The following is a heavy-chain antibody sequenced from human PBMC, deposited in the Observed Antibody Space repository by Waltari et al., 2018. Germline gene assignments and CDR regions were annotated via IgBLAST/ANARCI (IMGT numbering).Heavy chain of an antibody. CDR2: IPGGGGST. Sequence: EVQLLESGGGLVQPGGSLRLSCAASGFTFSSYGLSWVRLAPGMGLQWVSAIPGGGGSTYSADSVKGRFSIFRDNSKNTVYLQMRSLRAEDTAIYYCAKSSGRLTYYFDSWGRGTLVTVSS. CDR1: GFTFSSYG. V-gene: IGHV3-23*01. J-gene: IGHJ4*02. CDR3: AKSSGRLTYYFDS. D-gene: IGHD6-19*01.